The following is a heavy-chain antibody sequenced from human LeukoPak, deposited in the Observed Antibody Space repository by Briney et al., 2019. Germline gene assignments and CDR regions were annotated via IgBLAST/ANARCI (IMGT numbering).Heavy chain of an antibody. CDR1: GFSLSSYT. J-gene: IGHJ2*01. CDR3: ARGPPWYFDL. CDR2: ISSSSSYI. Sequence: GGSLRLSCAASGFSLSSYTMNWVRQAPGKGLQWVSSISSSSSYIYYADSVKGRFSISRDNAKNSLYLQMNSLTAEDTAVYYCARGPPWYFDLWGRGTLVTVSS. D-gene: IGHD6-25*01. V-gene: IGHV3-21*01.